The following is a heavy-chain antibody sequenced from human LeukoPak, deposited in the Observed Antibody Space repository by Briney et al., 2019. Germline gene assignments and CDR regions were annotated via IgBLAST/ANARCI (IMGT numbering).Heavy chain of an antibody. D-gene: IGHD6-19*01. J-gene: IGHJ4*02. CDR1: GFTFSSYA. CDR3: AKDSEGASGWYVVGIDY. Sequence: GGSLRLSCAASGFTFSSYAMSWVRQAPGKGLEWVSAISGSGGSTYYADSVKGRFTISGDNSKNTLYLQMNSLRAEDTAVYYCAKDSEGASGWYVVGIDYWGQGTLVTVSS. CDR2: ISGSGGST. V-gene: IGHV3-23*01.